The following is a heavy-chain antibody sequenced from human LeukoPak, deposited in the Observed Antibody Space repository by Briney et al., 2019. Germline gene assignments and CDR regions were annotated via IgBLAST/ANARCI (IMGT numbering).Heavy chain of an antibody. CDR1: GXDXSTYS. D-gene: IGHD6-19*01. J-gene: IGHJ4*02. V-gene: IGHV3-48*04. CDR3: ARVGRSGWTVDY. CDR2: ISSSSSNI. Sequence: ALIXSCAASGXDXSTYSIDWVRQAPGKGLEWVSYISSSSSNIYHADSVKGRFTISRDNAKNSLHLQMNSLRAEDTAVYYCARVGRSGWTVDYWGQGTLVTVSS.